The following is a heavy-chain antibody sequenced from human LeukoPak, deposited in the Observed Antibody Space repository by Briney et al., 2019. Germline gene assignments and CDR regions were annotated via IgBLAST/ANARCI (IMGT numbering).Heavy chain of an antibody. CDR2: ISGSGRNT. CDR1: GFTVTDNY. CDR3: AKDEGVVLSTSFDFGH. D-gene: IGHD3-10*01. J-gene: IGHJ4*02. Sequence: GGSLRLSCAASGFTVTDNYMSWVRQAPGKGLEWVAFISGSGRNTYYADSVKGRFTISRDNFRNTLSLQMNSLRPDDTAIYYCAKDEGVVLSTSFDFGHWGQGTLVAVSS. V-gene: IGHV3-23*01.